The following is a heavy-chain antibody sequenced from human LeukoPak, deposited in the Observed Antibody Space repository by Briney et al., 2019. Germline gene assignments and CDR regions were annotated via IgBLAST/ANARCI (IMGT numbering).Heavy chain of an antibody. Sequence: SETLSLTCSVSGGSITSNYWSWIRQPPGKGLEWIGYIYYSGSTNYNPSLKSRVTISVDTSKNQFSLKLSSVTAADTAVYYCARGRSSWEQLTYYYYYYMDVWGKGTTVTVSS. CDR1: GGSITSNY. CDR2: IYYSGST. V-gene: IGHV4-59*01. CDR3: ARGRSSWEQLTYYYYYYMDV. D-gene: IGHD1-26*01. J-gene: IGHJ6*03.